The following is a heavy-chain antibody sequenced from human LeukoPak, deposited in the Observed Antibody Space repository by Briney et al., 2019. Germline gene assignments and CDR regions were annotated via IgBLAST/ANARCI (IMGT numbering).Heavy chain of an antibody. Sequence: PGGSLRLSCAASGFTFSSYWMSWVRQAPGKGLEWVANIKQDGSEKYYVDSVKGRFTISGDNAKNSLYLQMNSLRAEDTAVYYCARLQYIHYFDYWGQGTLVTVSS. D-gene: IGHD4-11*01. CDR3: ARLQYIHYFDY. V-gene: IGHV3-7*01. CDR1: GFTFSSYW. J-gene: IGHJ4*02. CDR2: IKQDGSEK.